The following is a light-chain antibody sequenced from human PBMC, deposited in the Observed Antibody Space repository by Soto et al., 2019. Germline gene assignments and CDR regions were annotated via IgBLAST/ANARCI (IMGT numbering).Light chain of an antibody. J-gene: IGKJ1*01. CDR3: QQFNTSPWT. CDR1: QGMGNS. Sequence: DIQMTQSPYSLSASIGERVTMTCRASQGMGNSLAWYQQKPGKGPSLLIYDASTLQSGVPSRFSGSGSGTDFTLTISSLQPDDFATYYCQQFNTSPWTFGQGTKVDI. CDR2: DAS. V-gene: IGKV1-27*01.